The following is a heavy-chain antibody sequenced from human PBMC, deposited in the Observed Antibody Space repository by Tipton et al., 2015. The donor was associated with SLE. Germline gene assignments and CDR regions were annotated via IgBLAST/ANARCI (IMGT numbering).Heavy chain of an antibody. J-gene: IGHJ6*02. D-gene: IGHD3-16*01. CDR2: IYYSGNT. V-gene: IGHV4-59*08. CDR3: ARHGAIGWDASNCYAMDV. Sequence: TLSLTCIVSGDSISNYYWSWIRQPPGKGLEWIGYIYYSGNTFYNPSLKGRVTISIDTSETQLSLQMTSVTAADAAVYYCARHGAIGWDASNCYAMDVWGQGTTVTVSS. CDR1: GDSISNYY.